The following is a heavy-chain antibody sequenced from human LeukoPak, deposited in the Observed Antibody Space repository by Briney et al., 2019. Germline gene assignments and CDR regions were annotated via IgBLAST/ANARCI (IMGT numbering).Heavy chain of an antibody. CDR3: TSGPLTGTTNY. CDR2: ISYDGSDK. J-gene: IGHJ4*02. D-gene: IGHD1-7*01. V-gene: IGHV3-30*04. Sequence: PGGSLRLSCAASGFSFSDHSMHWVRQAPGKGLEWVTVISYDGSDKFYTDSVKGRFLIPRDNSKNTLYLQMSSLKTEDTAVYYCTSGPLTGTTNYWGQGTLVTASS. CDR1: GFSFSDHS.